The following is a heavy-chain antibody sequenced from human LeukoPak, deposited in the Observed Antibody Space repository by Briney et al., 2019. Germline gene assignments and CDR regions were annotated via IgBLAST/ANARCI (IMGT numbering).Heavy chain of an antibody. D-gene: IGHD4-17*01. V-gene: IGHV3-21*01. Sequence: GGSLRLSCAASGFTFSSYTMNWVRQAPGKGLEWVASISVNSDHKPYADSVKGRFTISRDNAKNSLYLQMNSLAVDDTAVHFCTRGSYGDYEYWGQGNLVIVSS. CDR3: TRGSYGDYEY. CDR2: ISVNSDHK. J-gene: IGHJ4*02. CDR1: GFTFSSYT.